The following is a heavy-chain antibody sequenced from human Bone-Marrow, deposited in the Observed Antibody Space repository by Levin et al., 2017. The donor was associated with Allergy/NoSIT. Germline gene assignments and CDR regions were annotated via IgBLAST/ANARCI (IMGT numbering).Heavy chain of an antibody. CDR2: IYYSGTT. D-gene: IGHD6-13*01. CDR3: GRASAAAAWGVDY. CDR1: GASFSTYY. V-gene: IGHV4-59*01. J-gene: IGHJ4*02. Sequence: PSETLSLTCTVSGASFSTYYWTWLRQPPGKGLEWIGYIYYSGTTNYNPSLKSRVTISRDTSKNQFSLRLNSVTAADTAVYYCGRASAAAAWGVDYWGQGTRVTVSS.